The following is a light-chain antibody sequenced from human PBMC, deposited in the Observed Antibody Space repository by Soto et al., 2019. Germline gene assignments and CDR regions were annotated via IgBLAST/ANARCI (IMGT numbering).Light chain of an antibody. Sequence: EIVMTQSPATLSVSPGERATLSCSSSQSVSSSLAWYQQQPGHAPRLLIYGMSTRATGVPARFSGSGSGTEFTLTISSLQSEDFAVYYCQQYNSWPPLTFGGGTKVEIK. J-gene: IGKJ4*01. CDR3: QQYNSWPPLT. V-gene: IGKV3-15*01. CDR2: GMS. CDR1: QSVSSS.